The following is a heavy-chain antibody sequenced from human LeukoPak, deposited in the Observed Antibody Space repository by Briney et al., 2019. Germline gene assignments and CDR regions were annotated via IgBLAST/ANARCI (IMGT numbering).Heavy chain of an antibody. D-gene: IGHD3-9*01. CDR2: ISGSGGST. CDR1: GFTFSSYA. CDR3: AKGWYYHRDSPFDY. Sequence: PGGSLRLSCAASGFTFSSYAMSWVRQAPGKGLEWVSAISGSGGSTYYADSVKGRFTISRDNSKNTLYQQMNSLRAEDTAVYYCAKGWYYHRDSPFDYWGQGTLVTVSS. V-gene: IGHV3-23*01. J-gene: IGHJ4*02.